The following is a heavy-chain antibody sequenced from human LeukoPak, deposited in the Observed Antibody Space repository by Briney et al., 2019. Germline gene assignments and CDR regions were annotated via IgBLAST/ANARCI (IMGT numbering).Heavy chain of an antibody. CDR2: IFSST. CDR3: ARDLMFRGETGAFDI. V-gene: IGHV3-66*03. J-gene: IGHJ3*02. CDR1: GFTVSSNS. D-gene: IGHD3-10*01. Sequence: GGSLRLSCTVSGFTVSSNSMSWVRQAPGKGLEWVSFIFSSTHYSDSVKGRFTISRDNSKNTLYLQMNSLRPEDTAIYYCARDLMFRGETGAFDIWGQGTMVTVSS.